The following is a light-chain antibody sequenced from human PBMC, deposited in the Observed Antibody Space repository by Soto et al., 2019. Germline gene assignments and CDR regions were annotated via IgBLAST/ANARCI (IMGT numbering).Light chain of an antibody. CDR2: GAS. J-gene: IGKJ2*01. CDR3: QQYGSSLYT. V-gene: IGKV3-20*01. Sequence: EIVLTQSPGTLSLSPGERATLSCRASQSVSSSYLAWYQQKPGQAPRLLIYGASSRATGIPDRFSGSGSGTDFTLTISTLETEAFAVYYCQQYGSSLYTFGQGTKLEIK. CDR1: QSVSSSY.